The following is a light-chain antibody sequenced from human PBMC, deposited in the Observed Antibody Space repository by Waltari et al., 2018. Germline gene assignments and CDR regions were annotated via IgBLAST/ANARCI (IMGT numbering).Light chain of an antibody. CDR2: GAS. CDR1: QSVSRW. Sequence: EIVLTQSPGTLSLSPGERATLSCRASQSVSRWLAWYQQKPGQPPRPLIYGASSRANGIPDRFSGRGAGTDFSLTISRLEPEDSAVYYCQKYGTLPATFGQGTKVEVK. J-gene: IGKJ1*01. CDR3: QKYGTLPAT. V-gene: IGKV3-20*01.